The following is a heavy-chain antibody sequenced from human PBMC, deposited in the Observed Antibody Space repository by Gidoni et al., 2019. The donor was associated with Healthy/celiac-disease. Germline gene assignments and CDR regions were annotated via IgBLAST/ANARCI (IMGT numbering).Heavy chain of an antibody. CDR3: ARLGATTVYYYYYGMDV. D-gene: IGHD1-26*01. CDR2: ISSSGSTI. J-gene: IGHJ6*02. V-gene: IGHV3-11*01. Sequence: QVQLVESGGGLVKPGGSLRLACAASGFTFRDYYMSWIRQAPGKGLEWVSYISSSGSTIYYADSVKGRFTISRDNAKNSLYLQMNSLRAEDTAVYYCARLGATTVYYYYYGMDVWGQGTTVTVSS. CDR1: GFTFRDYY.